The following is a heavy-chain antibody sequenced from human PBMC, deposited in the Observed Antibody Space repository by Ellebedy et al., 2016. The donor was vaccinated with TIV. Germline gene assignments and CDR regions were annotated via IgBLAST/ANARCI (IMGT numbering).Heavy chain of an antibody. Sequence: ASVKVSXXASGGTFSSYAISWVRQAPGQGLEWMGGIIPIFGTENYAQKFQGRVTITADESTSTAYMELSSLRSEDTAVYYCASTWSGLWGDYYGMDVWGQGTTVTVSS. CDR3: ASTWSGLWGDYYGMDV. D-gene: IGHD2-21*01. CDR2: IIPIFGTE. V-gene: IGHV1-69*13. CDR1: GGTFSSYA. J-gene: IGHJ6*02.